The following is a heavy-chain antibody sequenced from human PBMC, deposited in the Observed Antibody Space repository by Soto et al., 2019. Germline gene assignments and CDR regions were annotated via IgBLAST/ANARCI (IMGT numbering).Heavy chain of an antibody. J-gene: IGHJ3*02. CDR1: GGSISSSSYY. D-gene: IGHD5-12*01. V-gene: IGHV4-39*01. CDR3: ARHRVATITDDAFDI. Sequence: QLQLQESGPGLVKPSETLSLTCTVSGGSISSSSYYWGWIRQPPGKGLEWIGSIYYSGSTYYNPSRKSRVTISVDTSKNQFSLKLSSVTAADTAVYYCARHRVATITDDAFDIWGQGTMVTVSS. CDR2: IYYSGST.